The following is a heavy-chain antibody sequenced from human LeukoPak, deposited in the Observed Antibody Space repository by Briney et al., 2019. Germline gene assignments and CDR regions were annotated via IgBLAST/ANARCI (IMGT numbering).Heavy chain of an antibody. J-gene: IGHJ6*02. CDR2: INHSGST. CDR1: GGSFSGYY. CDR3: ARVPTMVRGVILDYYGMDV. Sequence: SETLSLTCAVYGGSFSGYYWSWIRQPPGKGLEWVGEINHSGSTNYNPSLKSRVTISVDTSKNQFSLKLSSVTAADTAVYYCARVPTMVRGVILDYYGMDVWGQGTTVTVSS. D-gene: IGHD3-10*01. V-gene: IGHV4-34*01.